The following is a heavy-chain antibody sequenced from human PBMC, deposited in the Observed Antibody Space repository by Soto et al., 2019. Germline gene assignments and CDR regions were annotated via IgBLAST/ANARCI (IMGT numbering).Heavy chain of an antibody. CDR2: INHLETT. CDR1: GASITYGGYS. V-gene: IGHV4-30-2*01. CDR3: ARGGGSDSFDN. Sequence: QLQLHESGSGLVKPSQTLSLTCTVSGASITYGGYSWSWIRQTPGEGLEWIGYINHLETTFYNPSFESRLTLSIDRAKNQFSLNLNSMSAADRGVYFCARGGGSDSFDNWGQGILVTVSS. D-gene: IGHD1-26*01. J-gene: IGHJ4*02.